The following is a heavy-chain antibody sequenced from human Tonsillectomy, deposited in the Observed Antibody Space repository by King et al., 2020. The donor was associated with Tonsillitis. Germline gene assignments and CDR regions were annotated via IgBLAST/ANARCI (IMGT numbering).Heavy chain of an antibody. D-gene: IGHD3-22*01. V-gene: IGHV6-1*01. CDR2: TYYRSKWYN. CDR1: GDSVSSNSAA. J-gene: IGHJ3*02. Sequence: VQLQQSGPGLVKPSQTLSLTCAISGDSVSSNSAAWNWIRQSPSRGLEWLGRTYYRSKWYNDYAVSVKSRITINPDTSKNQFSLQLNSVTPEDTAVYYCARDIYDDSSAYFRGSGAFDIWGQGTMVTVSS. CDR3: ARDIYDDSSAYFRGSGAFDI.